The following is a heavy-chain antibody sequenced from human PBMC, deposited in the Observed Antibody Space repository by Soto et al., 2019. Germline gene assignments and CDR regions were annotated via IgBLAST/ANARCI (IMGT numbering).Heavy chain of an antibody. D-gene: IGHD6-6*01. CDR1: GGSISSYY. V-gene: IGHV4-59*01. Sequence: SETLSLTCTVSGGSISSYYWSWIRQPPGKGLEWIGYIYYSGSTNYNPSLKSRVTISVDTSKNQFSLKLSSVTAADTAVYYRARVPPAAARPGVLDYWGQGTLVTVSS. J-gene: IGHJ4*02. CDR2: IYYSGST. CDR3: ARVPPAAARPGVLDY.